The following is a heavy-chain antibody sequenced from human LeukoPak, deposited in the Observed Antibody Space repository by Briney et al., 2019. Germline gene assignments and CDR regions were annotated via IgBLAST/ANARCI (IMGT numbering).Heavy chain of an antibody. D-gene: IGHD2-2*01. V-gene: IGHV1-69*06. Sequence: ASVKVSCTASGGTFSSYAISWVRQAPGQGLEWMGGIIPIFGTANYAQKFQGRVTITADKSTSTAYMELSSLRSEDTAVYYCARDPPPYDIVVVPAAPPDYYYYGMDVWGKGTTATVSS. CDR3: ARDPPPYDIVVVPAAPPDYYYYGMDV. J-gene: IGHJ6*04. CDR2: IIPIFGTA. CDR1: GGTFSSYA.